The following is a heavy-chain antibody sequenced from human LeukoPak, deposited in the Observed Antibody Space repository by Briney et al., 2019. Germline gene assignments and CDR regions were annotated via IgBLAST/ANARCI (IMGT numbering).Heavy chain of an antibody. Sequence: GESLKISCKGSGYSFTSYWIGWVRQMPGKGLEWMGIIYPGDSDTRYSPSFQGQVTISADKSISTAYLQWSSLKASDTAMYYCARAGYSSGWGYLSYGMDVWGQGTTVTVSS. CDR1: GYSFTSYW. CDR2: IYPGDSDT. CDR3: ARAGYSSGWGYLSYGMDV. J-gene: IGHJ6*02. V-gene: IGHV5-51*01. D-gene: IGHD6-19*01.